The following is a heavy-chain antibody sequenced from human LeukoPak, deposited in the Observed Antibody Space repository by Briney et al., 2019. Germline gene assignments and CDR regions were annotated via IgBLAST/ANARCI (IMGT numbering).Heavy chain of an antibody. CDR1: GFTFSSYS. J-gene: IGHJ4*02. CDR2: ISSSSSYI. D-gene: IGHD5-18*01. Sequence: PGGSLRLSCAASGFTFSSYSMNWVRQAPGKGLEWVSSISSSSSYIYYADSVKGRFTISRDNAKNSLYLQMNSLRAEDTAVYYCARGIRGTAIPPDYWGQGTLVTVSS. V-gene: IGHV3-21*01. CDR3: ARGIRGTAIPPDY.